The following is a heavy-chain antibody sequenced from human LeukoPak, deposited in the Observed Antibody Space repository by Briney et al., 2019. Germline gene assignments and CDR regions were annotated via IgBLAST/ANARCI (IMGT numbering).Heavy chain of an antibody. J-gene: IGHJ4*02. CDR1: GFSFSDNF. D-gene: IGHD5-18*01. Sequence: GGSLRLSCTASGFSFSDNFIGWIRQAPGKGLEWVSYINSGGDTIHYLDAVKGRFSISRDNSKRSLYLQMSRLKVDDTAVYYCARGGYGWTFKQWGQGTLVSVSS. CDR3: ARGGYGWTFKQ. V-gene: IGHV3-11*01. CDR2: INSGGDTI.